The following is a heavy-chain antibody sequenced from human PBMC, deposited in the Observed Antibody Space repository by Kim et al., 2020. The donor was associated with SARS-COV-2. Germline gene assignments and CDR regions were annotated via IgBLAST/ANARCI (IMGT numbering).Heavy chain of an antibody. Sequence: GGSLRLSCAASGFTFNNYGMHWVRQAPGKGLEWVAVISYDGSNKYYADSVKGRFTISRDNSKNTLYLQMSSLKAEDTAVYYCAKDAFYCSGGSCYFPDYWGQGTLVTVSS. CDR2: ISYDGSNK. J-gene: IGHJ4*02. CDR1: GFTFNNYG. CDR3: AKDAFYCSGGSCYFPDY. D-gene: IGHD2-15*01. V-gene: IGHV3-30*18.